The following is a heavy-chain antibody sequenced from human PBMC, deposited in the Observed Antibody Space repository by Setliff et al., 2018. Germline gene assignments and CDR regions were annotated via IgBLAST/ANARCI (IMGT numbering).Heavy chain of an antibody. Sequence: PSETLSLTCAVYGGSFSGYYWSWIRQPPGKGLEWIGYIHGRGSTNYNPSLKSRVTISVDTSNNQFSLNLNSVSAADTAVYYCAKIKPGGGSFDIWGQGTMVTVSS. CDR1: GGSFSGYY. V-gene: IGHV4-34*11. D-gene: IGHD3-10*01. J-gene: IGHJ3*02. CDR2: IHGRGST. CDR3: AKIKPGGGSFDI.